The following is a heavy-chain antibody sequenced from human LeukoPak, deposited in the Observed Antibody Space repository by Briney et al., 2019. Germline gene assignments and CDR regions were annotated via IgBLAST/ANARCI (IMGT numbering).Heavy chain of an antibody. D-gene: IGHD3-16*01. V-gene: IGHV3-23*01. J-gene: IGHJ5*02. CDR3: AREGNMITFGGVMA. CDR1: GFTFSSYA. CDR2: ISGSGGST. Sequence: GGSLRLSCAASGFTFSSYAMSWVRQAPGKGLEWVSAISGSGGSTYYADSVKGRFTISRDNAKNSLYLQMNSLRAEDTAVYYCAREGNMITFGGVMAWGQGTLVTVSS.